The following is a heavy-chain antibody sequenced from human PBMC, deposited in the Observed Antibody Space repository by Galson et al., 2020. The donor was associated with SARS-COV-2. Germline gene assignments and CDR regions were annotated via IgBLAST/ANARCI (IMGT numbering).Heavy chain of an antibody. V-gene: IGHV4-34*01. CDR2: INHSGST. CDR1: GGSFSGYY. CDR3: ARAPWTYWYFDL. D-gene: IGHD3-3*01. J-gene: IGHJ2*01. Sequence: SETLSLTCAVYGGSFSGYYWRWIRQPPGKGLEWIGEINHSGSTNYNPSLKSRVTISVDTSKNQFSLKLSSVTAADTAVYYCARAPWTYWYFDLWGRGTLVTVSS.